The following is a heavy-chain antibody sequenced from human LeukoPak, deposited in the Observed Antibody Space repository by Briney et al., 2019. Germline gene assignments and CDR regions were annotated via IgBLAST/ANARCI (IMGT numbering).Heavy chain of an antibody. Sequence: GGSLRLSCADSGITLSSYPMHWVRQAPGKGLEWVAVISYDGSEKHYADPVKGRFTISRDNSKNTLYLQMSSLRAEDTAMYYCAREGNSGYYPYWGQGILVTVSS. CDR3: AREGNSGYYPY. V-gene: IGHV3-30-3*01. D-gene: IGHD3-22*01. J-gene: IGHJ4*02. CDR1: GITLSSYP. CDR2: ISYDGSEK.